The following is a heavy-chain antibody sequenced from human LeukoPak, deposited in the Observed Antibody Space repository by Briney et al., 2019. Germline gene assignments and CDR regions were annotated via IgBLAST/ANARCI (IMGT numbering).Heavy chain of an antibody. V-gene: IGHV4-59*01. CDR2: IHNSGTS. CDR1: DDSISDYY. J-gene: IGHJ4*02. Sequence: SSETLSLTCTVSDDSISDYYRGWIRQPPGKGLEWIGYIHNSGTSTYNLSLKSRVTISADTSKNQFSLKLNSMTTADTAVYYCTRGAGWLIDYWGQGILVTVSS. D-gene: IGHD3-16*01. CDR3: TRGAGWLIDY.